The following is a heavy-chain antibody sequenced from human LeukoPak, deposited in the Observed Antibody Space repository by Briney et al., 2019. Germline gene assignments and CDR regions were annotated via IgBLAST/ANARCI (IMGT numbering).Heavy chain of an antibody. J-gene: IGHJ4*02. V-gene: IGHV3-48*01. D-gene: IGHD6-13*01. Sequence: GGSLRLSCAASGFTFSSYSMNWVRQAPGKGLEWGSCISSSSSTIYYADSVKGRFTISRDNAKNSLYLQMNSLRAEDTAVYYCARGAASLDYWGQGTLVTVSS. CDR1: GFTFSSYS. CDR2: ISSSSSTI. CDR3: ARGAASLDY.